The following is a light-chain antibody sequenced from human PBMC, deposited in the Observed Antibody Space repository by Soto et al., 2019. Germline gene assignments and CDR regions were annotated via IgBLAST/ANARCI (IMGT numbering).Light chain of an antibody. V-gene: IGKV3-15*01. J-gene: IGKJ2*01. CDR3: QQYNNWPPYT. Sequence: EIVMTQSPATLSMSPGERATLSCRASQSVSGNLAWYQQKPCQAPRLLIYGASTRTTGIPARFSGSGSGTEFTLTIGSLQSEDFAVYYCQQYNNWPPYTFGQGTKLEIK. CDR1: QSVSGN. CDR2: GAS.